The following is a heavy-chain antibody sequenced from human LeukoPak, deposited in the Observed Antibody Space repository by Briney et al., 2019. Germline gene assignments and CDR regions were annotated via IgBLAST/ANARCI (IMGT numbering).Heavy chain of an antibody. D-gene: IGHD2-21*01. Sequence: GGSLRLSCAASGFTFSSYWMQWVRQAPGKGLVWVSHINSDGSETTYADSVKGRFTTSRDNAKNTLYLQMNNLRAEDTAVYYCVRDNYGVDYWGQGTLVTVSS. CDR2: INSDGSET. CDR1: GFTFSSYW. J-gene: IGHJ4*02. V-gene: IGHV3-74*01. CDR3: VRDNYGVDY.